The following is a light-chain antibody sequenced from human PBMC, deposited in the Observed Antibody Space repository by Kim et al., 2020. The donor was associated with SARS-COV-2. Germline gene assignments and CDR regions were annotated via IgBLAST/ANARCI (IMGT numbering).Light chain of an antibody. CDR2: DTS. CDR1: QSISNIC. Sequence: LSPGERVSLSCRASQSISNICLAWYQQKPGQAPRLLIYDTSRRATGIPDRFSGSGSGTDFTLTISRLEPEDFAMYYCQQYGNSPRFGQGTKVDIK. CDR3: QQYGNSPR. J-gene: IGKJ1*01. V-gene: IGKV3-20*01.